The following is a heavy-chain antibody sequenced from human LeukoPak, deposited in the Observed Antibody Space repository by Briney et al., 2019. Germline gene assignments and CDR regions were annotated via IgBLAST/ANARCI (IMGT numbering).Heavy chain of an antibody. CDR3: ARDRVGATGGDY. CDR1: GGTFSSYA. J-gene: IGHJ4*02. V-gene: IGHV1-69*13. Sequence: SVKVSCKASGGTFSSYAISWVRQAPGQGLEWMGGIIPIFGTANYAQKFQGRVTITADESTSTAYMELSSLRSEDTAVYYCARDRVGATGGDYWGQGALVTVSS. CDR2: IIPIFGTA. D-gene: IGHD1-26*01.